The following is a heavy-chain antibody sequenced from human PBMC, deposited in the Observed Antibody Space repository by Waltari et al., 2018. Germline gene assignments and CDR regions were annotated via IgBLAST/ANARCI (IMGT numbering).Heavy chain of an antibody. Sequence: QVQLQESGPGLVKPSETLSLTCPFSGGSIISYYWSWIRQPAGKGLEWIGRIYPGATPYYNPSLQTRIMMSVDTSQNQFSLKLSSVTAADTAVYYCARIYGSGTFIYMDVWGKGTTVTVSS. V-gene: IGHV4-4*07. CDR3: ARIYGSGTFIYMDV. CDR2: IYPGATP. CDR1: GGSIISYY. J-gene: IGHJ6*03. D-gene: IGHD3-10*01.